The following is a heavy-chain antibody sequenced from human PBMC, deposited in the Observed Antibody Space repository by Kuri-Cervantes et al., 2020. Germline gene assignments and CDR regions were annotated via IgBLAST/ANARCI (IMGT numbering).Heavy chain of an antibody. D-gene: IGHD4-17*01. V-gene: IGHV4-59*01. J-gene: IGHJ4*02. CDR2: IYYSGST. CDR3: ARGGGDYGDYFVDY. CDR1: GDSISPYY. Sequence: SETLSLTCTVSGDSISPYYWSWIRQPPGRGLEWIGYIYYSGSTNYNPSLKSRVTISVDTSKNQFSLKLSSVTAADTAVYYCARGGGDYGDYFVDYWGQGTLVTVSS.